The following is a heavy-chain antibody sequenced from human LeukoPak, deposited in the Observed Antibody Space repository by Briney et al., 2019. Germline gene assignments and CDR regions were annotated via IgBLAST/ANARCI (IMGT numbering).Heavy chain of an antibody. CDR3: ARTINWFDP. Sequence: ASVKVSCKDSGGTFSSYAISWVRQAPGQGLEWMGRIIPILGIANYAQKFQGRVTITADKSTSTAYMGLSSLRSEDTAVYYCARTINWFDPWGQGTLVTVSS. V-gene: IGHV1-69*04. D-gene: IGHD5-24*01. J-gene: IGHJ5*02. CDR2: IIPILGIA. CDR1: GGTFSSYA.